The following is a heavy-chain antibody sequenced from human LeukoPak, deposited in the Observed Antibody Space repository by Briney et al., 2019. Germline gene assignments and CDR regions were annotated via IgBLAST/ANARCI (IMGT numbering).Heavy chain of an antibody. D-gene: IGHD3-10*01. CDR3: ARGKITMVRGAVFSYYYYGMDV. V-gene: IGHV1-8*01. CDR2: MNPNSGNT. CDR1: GYTFTSYD. J-gene: IGHJ6*02. Sequence: VASVKVSCKASGYTFTSYDINWVRQATGQGLEWMGWMNPNSGNTGYAQKFQGRVTMTRNTSISTAYMELSSLRSEDTAVYYCARGKITMVRGAVFSYYYYGMDVWGQGTTVTVSS.